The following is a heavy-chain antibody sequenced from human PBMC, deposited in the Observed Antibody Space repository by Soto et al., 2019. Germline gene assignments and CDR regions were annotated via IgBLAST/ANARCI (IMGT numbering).Heavy chain of an antibody. V-gene: IGHV3-49*04. D-gene: IGHD5-18*01. CDR1: GFSLGDYA. J-gene: IGHJ3*02. Sequence: SLRLSCTTSGFSLGDYALSWVRQAPGKGLEWVGFISSKAYGGITEYAASVKGRFTISRDDSKNIAYLQMKTLKTEDTAVYYCCSEPTYGYHYAFNTWGQGTMVTV. CDR3: CSEPTYGYHYAFNT. CDR2: ISSKAYGGIT.